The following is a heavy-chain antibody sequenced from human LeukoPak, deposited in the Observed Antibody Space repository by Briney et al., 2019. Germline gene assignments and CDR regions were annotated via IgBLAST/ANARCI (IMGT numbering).Heavy chain of an antibody. CDR2: TSDSGNT. Sequence: SETLSLTCTVSGGSIRNYYWNWIRRPPGKGLEWIGYTSDSGNTDYKPSLKSRVTISVDTSKNQFSLKLTSATAADTAVYYCARGPYWELADYWGQGTLVTVSS. J-gene: IGHJ4*02. V-gene: IGHV4-59*01. CDR3: ARGPYWELADY. CDR1: GGSIRNYY. D-gene: IGHD1-26*01.